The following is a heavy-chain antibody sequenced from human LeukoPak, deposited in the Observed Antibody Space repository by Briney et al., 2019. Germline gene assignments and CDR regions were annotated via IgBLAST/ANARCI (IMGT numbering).Heavy chain of an antibody. D-gene: IGHD4-17*01. Sequence: GGSLRLSCAASGFTFSSYSMNWVRQAPGKGLEWVSSISSSSSYTYYADSVKGRFTISRNNAKNSLYLQMNSLRAEDTAVYYCARGTTVTTSDYWGQGTLVTVSS. V-gene: IGHV3-21*01. CDR3: ARGTTVTTSDY. CDR1: GFTFSSYS. J-gene: IGHJ4*02. CDR2: ISSSSSYT.